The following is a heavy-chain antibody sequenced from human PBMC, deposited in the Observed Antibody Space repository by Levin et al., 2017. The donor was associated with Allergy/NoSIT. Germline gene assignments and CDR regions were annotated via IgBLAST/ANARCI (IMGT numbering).Heavy chain of an antibody. D-gene: IGHD4-17*01. CDR1: GFTFSNAW. CDR2: IKSKTDGGTT. V-gene: IGHV3-15*01. CDR3: TARDYGRGLFDY. Sequence: GGSLRLSCAASGFTFSNAWMSWVRQAPGKGLEWVGRIKSKTDGGTTDYAAPVKGRFTISRDDSKNTLYLQMNSLKTEDTAVYYCTARDYGRGLFDYWGQGTLVTVSS. J-gene: IGHJ4*02.